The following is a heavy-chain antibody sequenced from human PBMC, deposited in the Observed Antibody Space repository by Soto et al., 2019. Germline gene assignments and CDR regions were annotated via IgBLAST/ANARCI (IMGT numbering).Heavy chain of an antibody. CDR3: GKEGGAVYGDWYFDL. CDR2: ISYDGSNK. Sequence: QVQLVESGGGVVQPGRSLRLSCAPSGFTFSNYGMHWVRQAPGKGLEWVAVISYDGSNKYYADSVKGRFTISRDNSKNSLYLQRKSLGAGETAVYYCGKEGGAVYGDWYFDLWGRGTLVTVSS. J-gene: IGHJ2*01. V-gene: IGHV3-30*18. CDR1: GFTFSNYG. D-gene: IGHD3-10*01.